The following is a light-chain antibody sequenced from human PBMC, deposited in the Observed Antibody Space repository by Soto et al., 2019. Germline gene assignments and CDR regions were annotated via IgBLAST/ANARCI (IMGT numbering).Light chain of an antibody. Sequence: QLVLTQPPSVSAAPGQRVTISCTGSSSNIGAGYEAHWYQQVPGTAPKLLIYENNNRHSGVPDRFSGSKSGTSASLAITGLQAEDEAEYYCQSYDSSLSGYVFGTGTKLTVL. V-gene: IGLV1-40*01. J-gene: IGLJ1*01. CDR3: QSYDSSLSGYV. CDR1: SSNIGAGYE. CDR2: ENN.